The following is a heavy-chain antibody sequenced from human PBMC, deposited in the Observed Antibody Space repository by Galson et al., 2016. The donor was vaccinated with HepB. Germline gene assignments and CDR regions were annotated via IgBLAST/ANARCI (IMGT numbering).Heavy chain of an antibody. CDR3: ARYSSAWSLDT. J-gene: IGHJ5*02. V-gene: IGHV3-23*01. D-gene: IGHD6-19*01. CDR2: ISVSGNT. Sequence: SLRLSCAASEFIFSDFAFSWVRQAPGKGLEWLSSISVSGNTNYADSVKGRFIISRDNSKGTLYLEMNSLRAEDTAIYYCARYSSAWSLDTWGQGTLVTVSS. CDR1: EFIFSDFA.